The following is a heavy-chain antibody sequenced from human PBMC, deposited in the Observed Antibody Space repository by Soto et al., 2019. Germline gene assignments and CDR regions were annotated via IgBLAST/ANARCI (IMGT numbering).Heavy chain of an antibody. D-gene: IGHD2-2*01. CDR2: ISAYNGNT. Sequence: ASGKVSCKASGYTFTSYGMSWVRQAPGQGLEWMGWISAYNGNTNYAQKLQGRVTMTTDTSTSTAYMELRSLRSDDTAVYYCARDTRVGIVVVPAAPYYYYGMDVWGQGTTVTVSS. J-gene: IGHJ6*02. CDR3: ARDTRVGIVVVPAAPYYYYGMDV. V-gene: IGHV1-18*04. CDR1: GYTFTSYG.